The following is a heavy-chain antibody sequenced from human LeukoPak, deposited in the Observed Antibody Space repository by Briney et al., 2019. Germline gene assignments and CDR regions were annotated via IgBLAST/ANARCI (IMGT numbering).Heavy chain of an antibody. CDR2: IYTSGST. CDR1: GGSISSGSYY. D-gene: IGHD3-10*01. V-gene: IGHV4-61*02. J-gene: IGHJ5*02. CDR3: ARDRAGGWFDP. Sequence: PSETLSLTCTVSGGSISSGSYYWIWIRQPAGKGLEWIGRIYTSGSTNYNPSLKSRVTISVDTSKNQFSLKLSSVTAADTAVYYCARDRAGGWFDPWGQGTLVTVSS.